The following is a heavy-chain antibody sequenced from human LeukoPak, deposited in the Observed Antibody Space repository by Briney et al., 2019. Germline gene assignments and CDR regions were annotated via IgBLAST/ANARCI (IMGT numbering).Heavy chain of an antibody. CDR1: GYTFTGYY. J-gene: IGHJ6*03. D-gene: IGHD3-22*01. V-gene: IGHV1-2*02. CDR3: ARSRRPVVYMDV. CDR2: INPNSGGT. Sequence: ASVKVSCKASGYTFTGYYMHWVRQAPGQGLERMGWINPNSGGTNYAQKFQGRVTMTRDTSISTAYMELSRLRSDDTAVYYCARSRRPVVYMDVWGKGATVTVSS.